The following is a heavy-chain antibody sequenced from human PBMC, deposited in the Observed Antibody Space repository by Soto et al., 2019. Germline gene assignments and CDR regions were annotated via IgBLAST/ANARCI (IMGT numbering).Heavy chain of an antibody. V-gene: IGHV3-21*01. J-gene: IGHJ5*02. D-gene: IGHD1-26*01. Sequence: PGGSLRLCCAASGFTCSSYSMNWVRQAPGKGLEWVSSMSSSSIYIYYADSVKGRFTISRDNAKNSLYLQMNSLRAEDTAVYYCARTVDDELNWSDPRGQGPLLTLS. CDR2: MSSSSIYI. CDR3: ARTVDDELNWSDP. CDR1: GFTCSSYS.